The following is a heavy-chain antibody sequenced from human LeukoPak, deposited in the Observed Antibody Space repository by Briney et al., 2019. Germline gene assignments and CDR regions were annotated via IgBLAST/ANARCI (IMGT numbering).Heavy chain of an antibody. J-gene: IGHJ5*02. CDR3: AREALRFPLFDP. CDR2: ISSNGGST. Sequence: QPGGSLRLSCSASGFTFSSCAMHWVRQAPGKGLEYVSAISSNGGSTYYADSVKGRFTISGDNSKNTLYLQMSSLRAEDTAVYYCAREALRFPLFDPWGQGTLVTVSS. CDR1: GFTFSSCA. V-gene: IGHV3-64D*06. D-gene: IGHD3-3*01.